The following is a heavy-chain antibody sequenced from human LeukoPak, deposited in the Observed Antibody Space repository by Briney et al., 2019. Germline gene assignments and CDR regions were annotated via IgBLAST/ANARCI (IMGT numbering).Heavy chain of an antibody. CDR3: ARDFMLTTVTFERVPYDY. J-gene: IGHJ4*02. V-gene: IGHV1-2*02. Sequence: ASVKVSCKASGYTFTGYYMHWVRQAPGQGLEWMGWINPNSGGTNYAQKFQGRVTMTRDTSISTAYMELSRLRSDDTAVYYCARDFMLTTVTFERVPYDYWGQGTLVTVSS. CDR2: INPNSGGT. D-gene: IGHD4-11*01. CDR1: GYTFTGYY.